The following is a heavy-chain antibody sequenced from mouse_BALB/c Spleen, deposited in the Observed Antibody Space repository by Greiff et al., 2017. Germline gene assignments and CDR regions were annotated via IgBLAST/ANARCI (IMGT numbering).Heavy chain of an antibody. CDR3: ARRLRDAMDY. CDR2: ISNGGGST. V-gene: IGHV5-12-2*01. D-gene: IGHD1-1*01. CDR1: GFTFSSYT. J-gene: IGHJ4*01. Sequence: VQRVESGGGLVQPGGSLKLSCAASGFTFSSYTMSWVRQTPEKRLEWVAYISNGGGSTYYPDTVKGRFTISRDNAKNTLYLQMSSLKSEDTAMYYCARRLRDAMDYWGQGTSGTVSS.